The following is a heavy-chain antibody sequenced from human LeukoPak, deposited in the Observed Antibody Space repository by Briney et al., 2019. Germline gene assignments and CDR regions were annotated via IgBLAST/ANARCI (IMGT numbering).Heavy chain of an antibody. Sequence: GESLRLSCATSGFTLKNYWMSWLRRAPGKGLEWVSRSKYDGSTAMYAESVKGRFTISRDNARGTLYLQMNSLRVDDTAVYYCAKSDWFDPCGRGILVTVSS. CDR2: SKYDGSTA. CDR3: AKSDWFDP. CDR1: GFTLKNYW. V-gene: IGHV3-74*03. J-gene: IGHJ5*02.